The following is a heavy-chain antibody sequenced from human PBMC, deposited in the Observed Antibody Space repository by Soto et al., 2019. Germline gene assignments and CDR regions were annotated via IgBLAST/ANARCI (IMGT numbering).Heavy chain of an antibody. CDR2: ISSSGSTI. D-gene: IGHD3-9*01. J-gene: IGHJ4*02. CDR1: GFTFSSYE. Sequence: PGGSLRLSCAASGFTFSSYEMNWVRHAPGKGLEWVSYISSSGSTIYYADSVKGRFTISRDNAKNSLYLQMNSLRAEDTAVYYCATMYYDILTGNFDYWGQGTLVTVSS. V-gene: IGHV3-48*03. CDR3: ATMYYDILTGNFDY.